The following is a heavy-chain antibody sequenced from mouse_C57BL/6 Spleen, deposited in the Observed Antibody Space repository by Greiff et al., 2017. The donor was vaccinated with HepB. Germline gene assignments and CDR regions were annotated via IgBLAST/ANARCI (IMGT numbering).Heavy chain of an antibody. D-gene: IGHD1-1*02. J-gene: IGHJ4*01. Sequence: EVQLQQSGTVLARPGASVKMSCKTSGYTFTSYWMHWVKQRPGQGLEWIGAIYPGNSDTSYNQKFKGRAKLTAVTSASTAYMELSSLTNEDSAVYYCTRSLYGPGGYWGQGTSVTVSS. CDR1: GYTFTSYW. CDR2: IYPGNSDT. V-gene: IGHV1-5*01. CDR3: TRSLYGPGGY.